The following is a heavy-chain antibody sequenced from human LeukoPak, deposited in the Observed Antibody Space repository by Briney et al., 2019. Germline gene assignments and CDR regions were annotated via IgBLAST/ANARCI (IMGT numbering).Heavy chain of an antibody. CDR1: GGSFSHCY. D-gene: IGHD6-25*01. Sequence: SETLSLTCAIYGGSFSHCYWSWIRQPPGKGLEWVGEIHPSGSTSFNPSLESRVSISKDTSKNQFSLKLTSVTAADTAVYYCSRGSDESKTGDYWGQGTLVTVSS. CDR2: IHPSGST. CDR3: SRGSDESKTGDY. J-gene: IGHJ4*02. V-gene: IGHV4-34*01.